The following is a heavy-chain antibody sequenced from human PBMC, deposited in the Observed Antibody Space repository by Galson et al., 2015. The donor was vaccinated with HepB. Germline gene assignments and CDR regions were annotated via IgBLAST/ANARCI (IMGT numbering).Heavy chain of an antibody. CDR1: GFTFSSYG. D-gene: IGHD3-10*01. CDR3: AKDRLLYYGSGSLYYYYGMDV. V-gene: IGHV3-30*18. J-gene: IGHJ6*02. Sequence: SLRLSCAASGFTFSSYGMHWVRQAPGKGLEWVAVISYDGSNKYYADSVKGRFTISRDNSKNTLYLQMNSLRAEDTAVYYCAKDRLLYYGSGSLYYYYGMDVWGQGTTVTVSS. CDR2: ISYDGSNK.